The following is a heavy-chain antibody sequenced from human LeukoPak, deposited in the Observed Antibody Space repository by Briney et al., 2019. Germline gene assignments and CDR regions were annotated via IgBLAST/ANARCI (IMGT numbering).Heavy chain of an antibody. CDR2: INSDGSST. D-gene: IGHD3-3*01. V-gene: IGHV3-74*01. Sequence: GGSLRLSCAASGFTLSSYWMPWVRHAPGKGLVWVSRINSDGSSTSYADSVKGRFTISRDNAKNTLYLQMNSLRAEDTAVYYCARERYDFWSGYFLLWGQGTLVTVSS. J-gene: IGHJ4*02. CDR3: ARERYDFWSGYFLL. CDR1: GFTLSSYW.